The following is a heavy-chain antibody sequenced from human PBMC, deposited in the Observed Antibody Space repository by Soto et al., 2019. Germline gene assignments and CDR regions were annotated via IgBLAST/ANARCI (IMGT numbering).Heavy chain of an antibody. CDR3: AKVPAAIDYYYYGMDV. Sequence: GGSLRLSCAASGFTFSSYAMSWVRQAPGKGLEWGSAISGSGGSTYYADSVKGRFTISRDNSKNTLYLQMNSLRAEDTAVYYCAKVPAAIDYYYYGMDVWGQGTTVTVSS. CDR2: ISGSGGST. D-gene: IGHD2-2*01. V-gene: IGHV3-23*01. CDR1: GFTFSSYA. J-gene: IGHJ6*02.